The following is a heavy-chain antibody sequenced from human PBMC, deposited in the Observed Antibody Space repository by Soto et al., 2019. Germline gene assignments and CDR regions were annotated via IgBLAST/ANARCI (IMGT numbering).Heavy chain of an antibody. J-gene: IGHJ4*02. CDR2: INHSGST. CDR3: ASELRGRRPSFDY. D-gene: IGHD1-7*01. Sequence: SETLSLTCAVYGGSFSGYYWSWIRQPPGKGLEWIGEINHSGSTNYNPSLKSRVTISVDTSKNQFSLKLSSVTAADTAVYYCASELRGRRPSFDYWGQGTLVTVSS. CDR1: GGSFSGYY. V-gene: IGHV4-34*01.